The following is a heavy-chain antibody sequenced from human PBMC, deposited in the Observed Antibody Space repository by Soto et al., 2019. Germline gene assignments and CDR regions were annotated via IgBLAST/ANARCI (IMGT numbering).Heavy chain of an antibody. D-gene: IGHD5-12*01. V-gene: IGHV4-34*01. CDR1: GGSLSGYY. CDR3: ARGQEGVVATH. CDR2: VKDGGHT. J-gene: IGHJ4*01. Sequence: QVQLQQWGAGLLKPSETLSLKCAVTGGSLSGYYWSWIRPPPGKGLEWIGEVKDGGHTNYSPSLRGRVTISSDTSNNQFSLRLNSVTAADTGVYYCARGQEGVVATHWDHGSLVTVSS.